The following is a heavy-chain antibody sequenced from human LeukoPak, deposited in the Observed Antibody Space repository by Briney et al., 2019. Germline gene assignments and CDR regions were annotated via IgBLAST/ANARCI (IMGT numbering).Heavy chain of an antibody. Sequence: GGSLRLSCAASGFTFSSYSMSWVRQAPGKGLEWVSYISSSSSTIYYADSVKGRFTISRDNAKNSLYLQMNSLRAEDTAVYYCASVGYCSSTSCYHYFDYWGQGTLVTVSS. V-gene: IGHV3-48*04. D-gene: IGHD2-2*01. CDR2: ISSSSSTI. CDR1: GFTFSSYS. CDR3: ASVGYCSSTSCYHYFDY. J-gene: IGHJ4*02.